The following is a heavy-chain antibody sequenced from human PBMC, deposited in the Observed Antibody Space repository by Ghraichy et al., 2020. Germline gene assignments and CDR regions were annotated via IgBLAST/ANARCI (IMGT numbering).Heavy chain of an antibody. D-gene: IGHD3-10*01. CDR3: ARLVLLWFGDRRNWFDP. V-gene: IGHV4-34*01. CDR1: GGSFSGYY. J-gene: IGHJ5*02. CDR2: INHSGST. Sequence: SETLSLTCAVYGGSFSGYYWSWIRQPPGKGLEWIGEINHSGSTNYNPSLKSRVTISVDTSKNQFSLKLSSVTAADTAVYYCARLVLLWFGDRRNWFDPWGQGTLVTVSS.